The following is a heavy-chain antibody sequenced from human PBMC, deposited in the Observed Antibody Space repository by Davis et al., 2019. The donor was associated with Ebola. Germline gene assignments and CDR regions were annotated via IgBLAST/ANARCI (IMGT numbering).Heavy chain of an antibody. D-gene: IGHD4-11*01. CDR3: TPWKTTEGPVSYYGMDV. CDR1: GFTFSTYA. J-gene: IGHJ6*04. V-gene: IGHV3-23*01. Sequence: GESLKISCAGSGFTFSTYAITWVRQAPGKGLEWVSRISGSGGDPHYADSVKGRFTISRDNSKNTLYLQMNSLETEDTAVYYCTPWKTTEGPVSYYGMDVWGKGTTVTVSS. CDR2: ISGSGGDP.